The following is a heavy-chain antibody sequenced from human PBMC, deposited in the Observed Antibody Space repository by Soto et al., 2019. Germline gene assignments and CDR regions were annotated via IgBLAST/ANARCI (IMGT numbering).Heavy chain of an antibody. V-gene: IGHV4-59*01. CDR2: IYYSGST. Sequence: QVQLQESGPGLVKPSETLSLTCTVSGGSISSYYWSWIRQPPGKGLEWIGYIYYSGSTNYNPSLKRRVTISVDTSKNQFSLKLSSVTAADTAVYYCARYPATMVRGVRYGMDVWGQGTTVTVSS. J-gene: IGHJ6*02. CDR3: ARYPATMVRGVRYGMDV. D-gene: IGHD3-10*01. CDR1: GGSISSYY.